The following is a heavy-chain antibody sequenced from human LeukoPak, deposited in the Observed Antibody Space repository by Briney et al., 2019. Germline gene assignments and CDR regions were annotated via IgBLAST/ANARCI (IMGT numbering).Heavy chain of an antibody. V-gene: IGHV3-11*06. Sequence: PGGSLRLSCAASGFTFTDSYMTWVRQAPGKGLEWLSYISGSGDDTNYADSVRGRFTISRDNAKNSLYLHMNSLRGEDTAVYYCAELGITMIGGVWGKGTTVTISS. CDR3: AELGITMIGGV. CDR2: ISGSGDDT. D-gene: IGHD3-10*02. J-gene: IGHJ6*04. CDR1: GFTFTDSY.